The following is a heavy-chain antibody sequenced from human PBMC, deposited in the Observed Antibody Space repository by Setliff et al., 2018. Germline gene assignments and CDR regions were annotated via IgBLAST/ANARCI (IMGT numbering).Heavy chain of an antibody. CDR2: IIGSGIST. Sequence: PGGSLRLSCTASGFSFSSYAMSWVRQAPGKGLEWVSTIIGSGISTYYADSVQGRVTISRDNHKNTLHLQMNSLRVEDTAIYYCAKSPHDFWSGRVFFDYWGQGMLVTVSP. CDR1: GFSFSSYA. V-gene: IGHV3-23*01. CDR3: AKSPHDFWSGRVFFDY. D-gene: IGHD3-3*01. J-gene: IGHJ4*01.